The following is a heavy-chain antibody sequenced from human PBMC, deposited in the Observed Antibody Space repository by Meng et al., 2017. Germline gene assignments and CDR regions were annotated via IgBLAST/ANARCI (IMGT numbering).Heavy chain of an antibody. CDR1: GFTFTGYY. Sequence: QVQRVQPGAEVKKPGASVNVSCKASGFTFTGYYIHWVRQAPGQGLEWMGRIQPNSGDTNSAQKFQGRVTMTRDTSISTAYMELSGLKFDDTAVYYCARGLYDISGDFSYWGQGTLVTVSS. V-gene: IGHV1-2*06. CDR2: IQPNSGDT. J-gene: IGHJ4*02. CDR3: ARGLYDISGDFSY. D-gene: IGHD3-22*01.